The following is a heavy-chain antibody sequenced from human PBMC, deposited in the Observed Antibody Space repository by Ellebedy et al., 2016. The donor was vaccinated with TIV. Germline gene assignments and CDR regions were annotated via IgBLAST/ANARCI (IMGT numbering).Heavy chain of an antibody. V-gene: IGHV1-2*04. CDR2: INPNSGGT. Sequence: ASVKVSCXASGYTFTGYYMHWVRQAPGQGLEWMGWINPNSGGTNYAQKFQGWVTMTRDTSISTAYMELSSLRSEDTAVYYCARSEYQLLPYNWFDPWGQGTLVTVSS. J-gene: IGHJ5*02. D-gene: IGHD2-2*01. CDR1: GYTFTGYY. CDR3: ARSEYQLLPYNWFDP.